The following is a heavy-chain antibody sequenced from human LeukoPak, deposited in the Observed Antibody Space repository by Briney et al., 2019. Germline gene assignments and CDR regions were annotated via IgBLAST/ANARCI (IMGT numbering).Heavy chain of an antibody. CDR3: ARDSSGPYYFDY. CDR2: ISSSSSYI. V-gene: IGHV3-21*01. Sequence: GSLRLSCAASGFTFSSYSMNWVRQAPGEGLEWVSSISSSSSYIYYADSVKGRFTISRDNAKNSLYLQMNSQRAEDTAVYYCARDSSGPYYFDYWGQGTLVTVSS. D-gene: IGHD6-19*01. CDR1: GFTFSSYS. J-gene: IGHJ4*02.